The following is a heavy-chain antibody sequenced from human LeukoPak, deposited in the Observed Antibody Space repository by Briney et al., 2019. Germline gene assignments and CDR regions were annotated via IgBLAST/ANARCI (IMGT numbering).Heavy chain of an antibody. J-gene: IGHJ3*02. Sequence: SETLSLTCSVSGGSISSSTSYWGWIRQPPGKGLEWIANIYYSGSTYYNPSLKSRVTMSVDTSKNQFSLRLNSVTAADTAVYYCARIMIGYDSSDILINDAFDIWGQGTIVTVSS. D-gene: IGHD3-22*01. V-gene: IGHV4-39*01. CDR3: ARIMIGYDSSDILINDAFDI. CDR1: GGSISSSTSY. CDR2: IYYSGST.